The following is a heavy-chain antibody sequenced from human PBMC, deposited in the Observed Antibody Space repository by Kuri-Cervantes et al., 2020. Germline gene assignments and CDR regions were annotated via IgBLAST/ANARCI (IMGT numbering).Heavy chain of an antibody. CDR1: GFTFSSYA. Sequence: GESLKISCAASGFTFSSYAMNWVRQTPGKGLEWVSSIIGGGRDTYIADSVKGRFTISRDNSKNTLYLQMNSLRAEDTAVYYCARGENSGWGQGTLVTVSS. V-gene: IGHV3-23*01. CDR3: ARGENSG. J-gene: IGHJ4*02. CDR2: IIGGGRDT. D-gene: IGHD3-10*01.